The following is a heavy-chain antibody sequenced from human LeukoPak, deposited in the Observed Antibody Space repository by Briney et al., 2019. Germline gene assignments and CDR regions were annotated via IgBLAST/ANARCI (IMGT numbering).Heavy chain of an antibody. J-gene: IGHJ6*02. CDR2: ISAYNGNT. Sequence: GASVTVSCTASGYTFTSYGISWVRQAPGQGLEWMGWISAYNGNTNYAQKLQGRVTMTTDTSTSTAYMELRSLRSDDTAVYYCAREFAEASYYYYGMDVWGQGTTVTVSS. CDR3: AREFAEASYYYYGMDV. CDR1: GYTFTSYG. D-gene: IGHD3-10*01. V-gene: IGHV1-18*01.